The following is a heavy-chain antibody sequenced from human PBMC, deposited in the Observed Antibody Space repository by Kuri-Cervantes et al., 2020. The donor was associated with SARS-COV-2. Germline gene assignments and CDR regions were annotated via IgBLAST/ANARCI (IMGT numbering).Heavy chain of an antibody. CDR1: GDTFSSYS. D-gene: IGHD3-10*01. J-gene: IGHJ4*02. CDR3: ARGEQSLGAMVRSDNQVPIDF. CDR2: IIPMFGTA. V-gene: IGHV1-69*13. Sequence: SVKVSCKAFGDTFSSYSFNWVRQAPGQGLEWMGGIIPMFGTADYAQKFQGRVTVTADDSTKTVYMELSSLRSEDTAEYFFARGEQSLGAMVRSDNQVPIDFWGQGTLVTVSS.